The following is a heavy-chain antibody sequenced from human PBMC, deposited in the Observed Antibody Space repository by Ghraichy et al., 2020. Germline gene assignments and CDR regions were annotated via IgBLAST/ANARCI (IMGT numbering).Heavy chain of an antibody. CDR2: IYHSGST. CDR1: GGSISSGGYS. V-gene: IGHV4-30-2*01. D-gene: IGHD3-3*01. J-gene: IGHJ6*02. Sequence: LNISCAVSGGSISSGGYSWSWIRQPPGKGLEWIGYIYHSGSTYYNPSLKSRVTISVDRSKNQFSLKLSSVTAADTAVYYCAGQNLDYDFWSGSRNGMDVWGQGTTVTVSS. CDR3: AGQNLDYDFWSGSRNGMDV.